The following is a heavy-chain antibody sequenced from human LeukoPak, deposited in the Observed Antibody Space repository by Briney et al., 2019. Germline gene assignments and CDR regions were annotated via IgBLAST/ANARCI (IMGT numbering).Heavy chain of an antibody. CDR2: IYPRDGST. Sequence: ASVKVSCKASGYTFTSNYIHWVRQAPGQGLEWMGMIYPRDGSTSYAQKFQGRVTVTRDTSTSTVHMELSGLRSENTAVYYCTRDQEGFDYWGQGTLVTVSS. CDR3: TRDQEGFDY. CDR1: GYTFTSNY. J-gene: IGHJ4*02. V-gene: IGHV1-46*01.